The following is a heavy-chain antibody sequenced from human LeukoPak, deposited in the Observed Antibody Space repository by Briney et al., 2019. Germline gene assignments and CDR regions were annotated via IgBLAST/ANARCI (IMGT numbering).Heavy chain of an antibody. Sequence: GGSLRLSCAASGFTVSSNYMGWVRQAPGKGLEWVSVIYTGGSTFYADSVKGRFTVSRDNAKNSLYLQMNSLRDEDTAVYYCATVHCSGGSCYDGSYYGMDVWGQGTTVTVSS. CDR3: ATVHCSGGSCYDGSYYGMDV. J-gene: IGHJ6*02. V-gene: IGHV3-66*01. CDR1: GFTVSSNY. CDR2: IYTGGST. D-gene: IGHD2-15*01.